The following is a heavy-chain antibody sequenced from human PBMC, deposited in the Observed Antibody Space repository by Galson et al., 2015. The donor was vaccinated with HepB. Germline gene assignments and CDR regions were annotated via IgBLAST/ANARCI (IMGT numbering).Heavy chain of an antibody. V-gene: IGHV3-23*01. CDR2: ISGNDGRP. CDR3: ARVGGAYYYDISGALLDF. J-gene: IGHJ4*02. Sequence: SLGLACAASGFTLYTYDLTWVRHAPGKGLDWVSSISGNDGRPYYADSVKCRFTISIDVFNNMLSLLMYSLRSDDTAVYYCARVGGAYYYDISGALLDFWGQGTLVSVSA. CDR1: GFTLYTYD. D-gene: IGHD3-22*01.